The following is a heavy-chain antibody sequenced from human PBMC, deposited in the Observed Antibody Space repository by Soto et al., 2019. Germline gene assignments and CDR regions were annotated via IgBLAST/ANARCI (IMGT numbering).Heavy chain of an antibody. V-gene: IGHV3-33*01. Sequence: GGSLRLSCEASGFTFSKHAMHWVRQAPDKGLEWVAVIRHDESFIHYADSIKGRFTISRDNSKNTLYLQMNSLRAEDTAVYYCARDRGWSLFDYWGQGTLVTVSS. CDR2: IRHDESFI. CDR1: GFTFSKHA. D-gene: IGHD6-19*01. J-gene: IGHJ4*02. CDR3: ARDRGWSLFDY.